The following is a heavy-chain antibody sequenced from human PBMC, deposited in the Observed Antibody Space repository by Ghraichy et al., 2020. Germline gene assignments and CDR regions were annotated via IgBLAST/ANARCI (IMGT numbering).Heavy chain of an antibody. V-gene: IGHV4-39*01. J-gene: IGHJ3*02. Sequence: SQTLSLTCTVSGGSISSTNYYWGWIRQPPGKGLEWIGSMYYSGITYYNPSLKSRVTISVDTSKNQFSLKLSSVTAADTALYYCARQDYGWADTFDIWGQGTMVTVSS. CDR2: MYYSGIT. CDR1: GGSISSTNYY. D-gene: IGHD3-10*01. CDR3: ARQDYGWADTFDI.